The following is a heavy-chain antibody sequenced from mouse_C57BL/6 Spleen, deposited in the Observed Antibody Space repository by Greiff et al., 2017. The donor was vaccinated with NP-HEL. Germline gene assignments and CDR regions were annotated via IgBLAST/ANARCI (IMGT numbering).Heavy chain of an antibody. Sequence: QVQLQQSGAELARPGASVKLSCKASGYTFTSYGISWVKQRTGQGLEWIGEIYPRSGNTSYNEKFKGKATLTADKSSSTAYMELRSLTSEDSAVYFCARGVGVAYWGQGTLVTVSA. CDR3: ARGVGVAY. V-gene: IGHV1-81*01. CDR1: GYTFTSYG. D-gene: IGHD1-1*02. J-gene: IGHJ3*01. CDR2: IYPRSGNT.